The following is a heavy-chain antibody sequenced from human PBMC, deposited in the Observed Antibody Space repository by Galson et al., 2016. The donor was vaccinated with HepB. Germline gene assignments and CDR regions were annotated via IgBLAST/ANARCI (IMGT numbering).Heavy chain of an antibody. Sequence: SVKVSCKASGYSFSGYYIHWVRQAPGQGLEWVGRINPNTGDTNYAQQFQGRVTLTRDRSISTAFMELSRLRSDDTAVYYCTRGFDYFDYWGQGTLATVSS. V-gene: IGHV1-2*06. D-gene: IGHD3-3*01. CDR3: TRGFDYFDY. CDR2: INPNTGDT. J-gene: IGHJ4*02. CDR1: GYSFSGYY.